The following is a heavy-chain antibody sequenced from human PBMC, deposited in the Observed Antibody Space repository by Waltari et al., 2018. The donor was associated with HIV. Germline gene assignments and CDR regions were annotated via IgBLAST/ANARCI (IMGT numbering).Heavy chain of an antibody. V-gene: IGHV3-23*01. J-gene: IGHJ4*02. Sequence: EVQVQASGGALVEPGESLRVSGEVSGFIIRNYDSTRVRQAPGKGPEWVSAISQSSGGTYYADSVKGRFTISRDNSKNMLYLQMNSLRAEDTSVYYCAKDREDYGDYAFDNWGQGPLVTVSS. D-gene: IGHD4-17*01. CDR1: GFIIRNYD. CDR3: AKDREDYGDYAFDN. CDR2: ISQSSGGT.